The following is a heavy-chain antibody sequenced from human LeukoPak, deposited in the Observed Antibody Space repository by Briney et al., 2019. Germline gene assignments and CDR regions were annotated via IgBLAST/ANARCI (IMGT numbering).Heavy chain of an antibody. CDR1: GGTFSSYA. CDR2: ISAYNGNT. CDR3: ARYPERMSDFWYYFDY. J-gene: IGHJ4*02. D-gene: IGHD3-3*01. Sequence: ASVKVSCKASGGTFSSYAISWVRQAPGQGLEWMGWISAYNGNTNYAQKLQGRVTMTTDTSTSTAYMELRSLRSDDTAVYYCARYPERMSDFWYYFDYWGQGTLVTVSS. V-gene: IGHV1-18*01.